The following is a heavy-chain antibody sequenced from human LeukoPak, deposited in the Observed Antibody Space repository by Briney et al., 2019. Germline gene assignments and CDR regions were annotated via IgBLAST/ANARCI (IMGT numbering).Heavy chain of an antibody. D-gene: IGHD3-22*01. CDR1: GFTLSDYG. J-gene: IGHJ4*02. V-gene: IGHV3-30*02. CDR2: ISHHGTIK. CDR3: AKDPTDFDSSGQTYFDY. Sequence: GGSLRLSCAVSGFTLSDYGMSWVSQAPGKGLKWVAFISHHGTIKNYADSVRGRFTISRDNSKNTLYLQMNSLRAEDTAVYYCAKDPTDFDSSGQTYFDYWGQGSLVTVSS.